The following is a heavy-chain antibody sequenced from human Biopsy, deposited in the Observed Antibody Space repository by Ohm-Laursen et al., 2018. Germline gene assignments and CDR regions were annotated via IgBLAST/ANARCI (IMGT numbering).Heavy chain of an antibody. CDR3: ARVDRYNFDHYIMDA. Sequence: SQTLSLTCPVSGDSIARYYWTWIRQSPGKGLGWIAYIYYSGRPNYNPSLKGRVVISVDRSRNQFFLKLTSATAADTAIYYCARVDRYNFDHYIMDAWGRGTTVTVSS. J-gene: IGHJ6*02. V-gene: IGHV4-59*01. CDR2: IYYSGRP. CDR1: GDSIARYY. D-gene: IGHD1-20*01.